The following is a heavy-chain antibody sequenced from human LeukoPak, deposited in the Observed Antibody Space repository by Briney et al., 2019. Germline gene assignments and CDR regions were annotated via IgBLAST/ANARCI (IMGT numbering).Heavy chain of an antibody. D-gene: IGHD3-22*01. CDR3: ASREYYYDSSGYYPSFGY. Sequence: GGSLRLSCAASGFTFSSYWMHWVRQAPGKGLVWVSRINTDGSSTIYADSVKGRFTISRDNAKNTLYLQMNSLRAEDTAVYYCASREYYYDSSGYYPSFGYWGQGTLVTVSS. V-gene: IGHV3-74*01. CDR2: INTDGSST. CDR1: GFTFSSYW. J-gene: IGHJ4*02.